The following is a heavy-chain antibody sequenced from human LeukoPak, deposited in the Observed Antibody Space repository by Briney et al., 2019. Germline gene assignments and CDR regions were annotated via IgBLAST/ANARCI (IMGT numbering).Heavy chain of an antibody. Sequence: SETLSLTCTVSGGSISSYYWSWIRQPPGKGLEWIGYIYYSGSTSYNPSLKSRVTISVDTSKNQFSLKLNSVTAADTAVYYCARQGPLTTAVTTRTNPFDYWGQGTLVTVSS. V-gene: IGHV4-59*08. CDR3: ARQGPLTTAVTTRTNPFDY. J-gene: IGHJ4*02. CDR1: GGSISSYY. CDR2: IYYSGST. D-gene: IGHD4-11*01.